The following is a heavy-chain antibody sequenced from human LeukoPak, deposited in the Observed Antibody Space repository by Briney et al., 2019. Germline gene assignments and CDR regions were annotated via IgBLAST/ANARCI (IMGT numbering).Heavy chain of an antibody. V-gene: IGHV1-69*13. CDR3: ARDREFKNREYYGMDV. CDR2: IIPIFGTA. CDR1: GGTFSSYA. Sequence: ASVKVSCKASGGTFSSYAISWVRQAPGQGLEWMGGIIPIFGTANYAQKFQGRVTITADESTSTAYMELSSLRSEDTAVYYCARDREFKNREYYGMDVWGQGTTVTVSS. J-gene: IGHJ6*02. D-gene: IGHD2/OR15-2a*01.